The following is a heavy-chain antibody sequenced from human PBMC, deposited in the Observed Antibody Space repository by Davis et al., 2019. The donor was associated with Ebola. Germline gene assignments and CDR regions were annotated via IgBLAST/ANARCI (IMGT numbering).Heavy chain of an antibody. J-gene: IGHJ5*02. V-gene: IGHV1-18*04. CDR3: ARLLWSGSPFGWFDP. Sequence: ASVKVFCKASGYTFTSYGISWVRQAPGQGLEWMGWISAYNGNTNYAQKLQGRVTMTTDTSTSTAYMELRSLRSDDTAVYYCARLLWSGSPFGWFDPWGQGTLVTVSS. CDR1: GYTFTSYG. CDR2: ISAYNGNT. D-gene: IGHD3-3*01.